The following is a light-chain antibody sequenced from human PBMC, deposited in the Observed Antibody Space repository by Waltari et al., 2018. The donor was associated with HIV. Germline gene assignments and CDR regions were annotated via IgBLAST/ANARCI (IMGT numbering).Light chain of an antibody. V-gene: IGLV2-11*01. CDR3: CSYAGRYTYV. J-gene: IGLJ1*01. CDR2: NVT. CDR1: SGAVGYYAY. Sequence: QSALTQPHLVSGSPGQPVTISCTGTSGAVGYYAYVSWYQHHPGEAPKLFIYNVTQRPSGVPDRFSGSKSGDTASLTISGLQAEDEADYFCCSYAGRYTYVFGTGTKVTVL.